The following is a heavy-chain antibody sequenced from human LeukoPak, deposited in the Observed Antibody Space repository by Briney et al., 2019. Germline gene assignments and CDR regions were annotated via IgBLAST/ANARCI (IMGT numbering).Heavy chain of an antibody. J-gene: IGHJ4*02. D-gene: IGHD4-11*01. CDR3: AKGGHYNFDY. Sequence: PGGSLRLSCAASGFTFSTYRMKWVRQAPGKGLEWVASIKEDGSDKYYVDSVKGRFSISRDNAKNSLYLQMNSLRTEDTAVYYCAKGGHYNFDYWGQGTLVTVSS. CDR1: GFTFSTYR. CDR2: IKEDGSDK. V-gene: IGHV3-7*01.